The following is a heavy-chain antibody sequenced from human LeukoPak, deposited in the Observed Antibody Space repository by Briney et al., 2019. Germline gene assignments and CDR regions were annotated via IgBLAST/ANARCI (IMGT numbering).Heavy chain of an antibody. CDR1: GGSISSYY. CDR3: ARFWRFGSSFDY. J-gene: IGHJ4*02. CDR2: IYYSGST. D-gene: IGHD3-3*01. V-gene: IGHV4-59*12. Sequence: SETLSLTCTVSGGSISSYYWSWIRQPPGKGLEWIGYIYYSGSTNYNPSLKSRVTISVDTSKNQFSLKLSSVTAADTAVYYCARFWRFGSSFDYWGQGTLVTVSS.